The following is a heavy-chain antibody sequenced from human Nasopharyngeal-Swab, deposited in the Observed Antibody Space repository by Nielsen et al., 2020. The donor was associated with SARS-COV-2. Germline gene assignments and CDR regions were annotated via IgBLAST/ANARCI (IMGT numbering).Heavy chain of an antibody. J-gene: IGHJ6*02. CDR3: ARDRLGESPCYYYYGMDV. D-gene: IGHD3-10*01. CDR1: GFTFSNYS. V-gene: IGHV3-21*01. CDR2: ISSSTSYI. Sequence: GESLKISCAASGFTFSNYSMNWVRQAPGKGLEWVSSISSSTSYIYYADSVKGRFTISRDNAKNSLYLQMNSLRAEDTAVYYCARDRLGESPCYYYYGMDVWGQGTTVTVSS.